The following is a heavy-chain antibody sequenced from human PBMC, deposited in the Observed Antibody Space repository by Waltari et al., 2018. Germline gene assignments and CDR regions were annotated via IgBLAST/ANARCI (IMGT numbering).Heavy chain of an antibody. V-gene: IGHV4-59*01. CDR2: IYYSGST. J-gene: IGHJ3*02. Sequence: QVQLQESGPGLVKPSETLSLTCTVSGGSISSYYWSWIRQPPGKGLEGIGYIYYSGSTHYNPSLTSLVTISVETSKNQFSLKLSSVTAADTAVYYCARERGSFLYVGATRGAFDIWGQGTMVTVSS. D-gene: IGHD3-10*01. CDR1: GGSISSYY. CDR3: ARERGSFLYVGATRGAFDI.